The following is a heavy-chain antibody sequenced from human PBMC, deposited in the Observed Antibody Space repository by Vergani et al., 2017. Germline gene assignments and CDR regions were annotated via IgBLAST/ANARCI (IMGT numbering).Heavy chain of an antibody. V-gene: IGHV4-61*02. Sequence: QVQLQASGPGRVKPSQTLSLTCTMSGGSISAGYYFWSWIRQPAGKGLEWLGHISASGNASHSPSLKTRVSMSVDTSKNQFSLTVTSVTAADTAIYFCARRSGGYSGGKVHPLRTAFDVWVHGTVVTDSS. CDR1: GGSISAGYYF. J-gene: IGHJ3*01. CDR2: ISASGNA. D-gene: IGHD6-19*01. CDR3: ARRSGGYSGGKVHPLRTAFDV.